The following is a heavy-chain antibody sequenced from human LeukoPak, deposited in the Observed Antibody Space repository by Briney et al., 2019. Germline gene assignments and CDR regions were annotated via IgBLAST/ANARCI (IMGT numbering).Heavy chain of an antibody. CDR1: GGSVSSYY. J-gene: IGHJ6*02. CDR2: IYYSGST. Sequence: SETLSLTCTVSGGSVSSYYWSWIRQPPGKGLEWIGYIYYSGSTNHNPSLKSRVTISVDTSKNQFSLKLSSVTAADTAVYYCARATSSSYAQNYYYYYGMDVWGQGTTVTVSS. CDR3: ARATSSSYAQNYYYYYGMDV. V-gene: IGHV4-59*02. D-gene: IGHD6-13*01.